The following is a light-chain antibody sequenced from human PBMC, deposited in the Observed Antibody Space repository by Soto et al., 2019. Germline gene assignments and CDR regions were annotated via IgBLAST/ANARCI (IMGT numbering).Light chain of an antibody. Sequence: DIQMTQSPSTLSSSVGARVTITCRASQSINSWLAWYQQKPGKAPKLLIYKASSLESGVPSRFSGSGSGTEFTLTISSLQPDDFAPYYCQQYNSYPLTFGGGTKVDIK. CDR1: QSINSW. J-gene: IGKJ4*01. CDR2: KAS. V-gene: IGKV1-5*03. CDR3: QQYNSYPLT.